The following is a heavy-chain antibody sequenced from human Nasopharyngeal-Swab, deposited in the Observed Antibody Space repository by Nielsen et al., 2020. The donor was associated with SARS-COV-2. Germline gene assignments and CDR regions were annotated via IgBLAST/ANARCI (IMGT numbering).Heavy chain of an antibody. V-gene: IGHV1-8*02. CDR2: MNPKSGNK. Sequence: ASVKVSCKASGGTFSSYAISWVRQAPGQELEWMGWMNPKSGNKGYAQKFQGRLSLTTDTSTTTAYMELNSLRSEDTAVYYCARDLPEHDIWSQGTMVTVSS. J-gene: IGHJ3*02. CDR3: ARDLPEHDI. CDR1: GGTFSSYA.